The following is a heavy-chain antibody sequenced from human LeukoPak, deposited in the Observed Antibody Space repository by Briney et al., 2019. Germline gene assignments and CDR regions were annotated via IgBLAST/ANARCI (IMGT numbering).Heavy chain of an antibody. CDR2: IYTSGST. Sequence: PSETLSLTCTVSGGSISSYYWSWIRQPAGKGLEWIGRIYTSGSTNYNPSLKSRVTMSVDTSKNQFSLKLSSVTAADTAVYYCARYYVWGSYRYINFDYWGQGTLVTVSS. CDR3: ARYYVWGSYRYINFDY. CDR1: GGSISSYY. J-gene: IGHJ4*02. D-gene: IGHD3-16*02. V-gene: IGHV4-4*07.